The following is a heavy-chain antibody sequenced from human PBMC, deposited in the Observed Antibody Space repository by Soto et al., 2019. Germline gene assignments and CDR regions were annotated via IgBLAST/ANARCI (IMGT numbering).Heavy chain of an antibody. J-gene: IGHJ4*02. CDR2: INGGNGNT. D-gene: IGHD2-21*02. Sequence: QVQLVQSGAEEKKPGASVKVSCKASGYTFTSYAMHWVRQAPGQRLEWMGWINGGNGNTKYSQKFQGRVTITRDTSASTAYMELSSLRSEVTAVYYCARVSDWYHLDYWGQGTLVTVSS. V-gene: IGHV1-3*05. CDR3: ARVSDWYHLDY. CDR1: GYTFTSYA.